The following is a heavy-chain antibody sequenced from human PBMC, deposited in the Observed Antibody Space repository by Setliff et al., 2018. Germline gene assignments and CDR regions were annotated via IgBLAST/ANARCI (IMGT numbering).Heavy chain of an antibody. CDR3: ARDGDFWGGYYIQGRLYP. D-gene: IGHD3-3*01. J-gene: IGHJ5*02. Sequence: SVKVSCKASGDTFSSSAISWVRQAPGQGLEWMGGIIPIFGTANYAQKFQGRVTITADESTSTAYMELSSLRSEETAVYYCARDGDFWGGYYIQGRLYPWGQGTLVTVSS. CDR2: IIPIFGTA. CDR1: GDTFSSSA. V-gene: IGHV1-69*13.